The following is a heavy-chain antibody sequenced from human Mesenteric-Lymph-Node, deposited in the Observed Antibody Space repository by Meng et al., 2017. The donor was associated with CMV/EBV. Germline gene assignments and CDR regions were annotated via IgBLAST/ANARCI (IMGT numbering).Heavy chain of an antibody. CDR3: AKVYGSGSYDAIDY. D-gene: IGHD3-10*01. CDR2: ISSSSSYI. Sequence: GGSLRLSCAASGFNFKNAWMSWVRQAPGKGLEWVSSISSSSSYIYYAEYVKGRFTISRDNSKNTLYLQMNSLRADDTAVYYCAKVYGSGSYDAIDYWGQGTLVTVSS. CDR1: GFNFKNAW. V-gene: IGHV3-23*01. J-gene: IGHJ4*02.